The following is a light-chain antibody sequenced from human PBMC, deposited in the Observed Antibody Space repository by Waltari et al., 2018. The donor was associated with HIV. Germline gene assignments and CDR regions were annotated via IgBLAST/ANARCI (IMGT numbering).Light chain of an antibody. V-gene: IGLV2-14*01. Sequence: QSALTQPASVSGSLGQSITISCSGTNSDIGPSTYVSWYQHPPGNAPKLIIYEVSDRPSGVSNRFSGSKSGKTASLTISGLRPEDEATYYCSSYSVTNTLVFGGGTNLAVL. J-gene: IGLJ2*01. CDR3: SSYSVTNTLV. CDR2: EVS. CDR1: NSDIGPSTY.